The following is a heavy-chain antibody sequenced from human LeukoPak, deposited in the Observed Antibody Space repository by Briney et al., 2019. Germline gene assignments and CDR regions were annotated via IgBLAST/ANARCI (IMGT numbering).Heavy chain of an antibody. CDR1: GFTFSSYW. J-gene: IGHJ3*02. V-gene: IGHV3-7*01. D-gene: IGHD5-18*01. CDR2: IKQDGSEK. CDR3: ARGDTAMVSWYAFDI. Sequence: GGSLRLSCVASGFTFSSYWMSWVRQAPGKGLEWVANIKQDGSEKYYVDSVKGRFTISRDNAKNSLYLQMNSLRAEDTAVYYCARGDTAMVSWYAFDIWGQGTMVTVSS.